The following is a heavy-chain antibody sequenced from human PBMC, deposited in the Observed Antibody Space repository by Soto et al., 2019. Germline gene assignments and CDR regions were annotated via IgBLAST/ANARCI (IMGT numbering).Heavy chain of an antibody. D-gene: IGHD3-22*01. J-gene: IGHJ4*02. V-gene: IGHV3-33*01. CDR1: GFTFSSYG. CDR3: ARDISMIEVVPGY. CDR2: IWFGGSNK. Sequence: QVQMVESGGGVVQPGRSLRLSCAASGFTFSSYGMHWVRQAPGKGLEWVAVIWFGGSNKYYADSVKGRFTISRDNSKNTLYLQMNSLRAEDTAVYYCARDISMIEVVPGYWGQGTLVTVSS.